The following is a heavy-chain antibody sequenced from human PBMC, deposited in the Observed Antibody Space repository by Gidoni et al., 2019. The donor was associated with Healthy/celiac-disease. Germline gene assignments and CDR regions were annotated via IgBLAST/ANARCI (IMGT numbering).Heavy chain of an antibody. Sequence: QVQLVQSGAEVKKPGASVKVSCKASGYTFTGYYMHWVRQAPGQGLEWMGRINPNSGGTNYAQKFQGRVTMTRDTSISTAYMELSRLRSDDTAVYYCARDPYYDFWSGYLGYYYYGMDVWGQGTTVTVSS. V-gene: IGHV1-2*06. CDR3: ARDPYYDFWSGYLGYYYYGMDV. CDR2: INPNSGGT. D-gene: IGHD3-3*01. CDR1: GYTFTGYY. J-gene: IGHJ6*02.